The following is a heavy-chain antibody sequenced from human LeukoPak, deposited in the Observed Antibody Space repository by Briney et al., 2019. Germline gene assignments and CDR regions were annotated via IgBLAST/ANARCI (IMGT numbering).Heavy chain of an antibody. J-gene: IGHJ5*02. CDR3: ARDHSYYDSSGHSDP. D-gene: IGHD3-22*01. V-gene: IGHV4-4*07. CDR2: IYTSGST. CDR1: GGSISSYY. Sequence: SETLSLTCTVSGGSISSYYWSWLRQPAGKGLEWIGRIYTSGSTNYNPSLKSRVTMSVDTSKNQFSLKLSSVTAADTAVYYCARDHSYYDSSGHSDPWGQGTLVTVSS.